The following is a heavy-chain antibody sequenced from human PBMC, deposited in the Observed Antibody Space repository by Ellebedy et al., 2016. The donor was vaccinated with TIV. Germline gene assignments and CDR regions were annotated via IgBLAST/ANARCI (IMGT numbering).Heavy chain of an antibody. D-gene: IGHD5-24*01. CDR1: GFTFSDYY. V-gene: IGHV3-11*01. CDR2: ISISGGTQ. Sequence: GESLKISCAASGFTFSDYYMTWIRQAPGKGLDWVSYISISGGTQYYGDYVKGRVTVSRDNAKNSLYLQLNSLRAEDTALYYCARGDGYNRRYFQLWGQGTLVTVSS. J-gene: IGHJ1*01. CDR3: ARGDGYNRRYFQL.